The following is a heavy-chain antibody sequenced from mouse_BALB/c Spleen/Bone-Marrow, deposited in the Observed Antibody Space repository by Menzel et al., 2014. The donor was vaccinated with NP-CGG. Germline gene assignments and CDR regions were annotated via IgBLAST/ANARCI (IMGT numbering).Heavy chain of an antibody. J-gene: IGHJ2*01. V-gene: IGHV7-3*02. CDR2: IRNKAYGYTT. D-gene: IGHD1-1*01. CDR1: GFTFTDYY. CDR3: ARDMGGLLFDS. Sequence: EVHLVESGGGLVQPGGSLRLSCATSGFTFTDYYMNWVRQPPGKALEWLAFIRNKAYGYTTEYSAFVKGRFSISRDNSQNILYLQMNTLRAEDSATYYCARDMGGLLFDSWGQGTTLSVSS.